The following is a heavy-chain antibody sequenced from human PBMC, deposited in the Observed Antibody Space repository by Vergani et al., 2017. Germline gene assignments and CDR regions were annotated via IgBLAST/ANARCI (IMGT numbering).Heavy chain of an antibody. CDR1: GYSISSGVYY. CDR3: ARMGGYDEGDAFRIGYFDS. Sequence: QVQLQESGPGLVKPSQTLSLTCSVSGYSISSGVYYWNWIRQHPGKGLEWIGYIYSTGSTHHNPSLRRRINMSVDTSKNQFSLKLNSVTAADTAMYYCARMGGYDEGDAFRIGYFDSWGPGILVTVSS. V-gene: IGHV4-31*03. D-gene: IGHD3-22*01. J-gene: IGHJ4*02. CDR2: IYSTGST.